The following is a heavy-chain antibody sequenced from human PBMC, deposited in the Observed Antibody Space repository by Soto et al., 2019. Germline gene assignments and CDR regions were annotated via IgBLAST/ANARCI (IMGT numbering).Heavy chain of an antibody. V-gene: IGHV1-58*01. CDR2: IVVGSGNT. Sequence: SVKVSCKASGFTFTSSAVQWVRQARGQRLEWIGWIVVGSGNTNYAQKFQERVTITRDMSTSTAYMELSSLRSEDTAVYYCAALGYCISTSCYDGHYYYGMDVWGQGTTVTVSS. CDR3: AALGYCISTSCYDGHYYYGMDV. D-gene: IGHD2-2*01. CDR1: GFTFTSSA. J-gene: IGHJ6*02.